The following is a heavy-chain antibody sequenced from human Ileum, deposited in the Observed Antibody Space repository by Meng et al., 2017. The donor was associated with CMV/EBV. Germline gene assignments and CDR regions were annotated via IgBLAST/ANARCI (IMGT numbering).Heavy chain of an antibody. CDR2: IRYDGSNK. J-gene: IGHJ4*02. CDR3: AKDRYSSSHQGQLDY. CDR1: GFTFSSYG. V-gene: IGHV3-30*02. Sequence: SGFTFSSYGMHWVRQAPGTGLEWVAFIRYDGSNKYYADSVKGRFTISRDNSKNTLYLQMNSLRAEDTAVYYCAKDRYSSSHQGQLDYWGQGTLVTVSS. D-gene: IGHD6-6*01.